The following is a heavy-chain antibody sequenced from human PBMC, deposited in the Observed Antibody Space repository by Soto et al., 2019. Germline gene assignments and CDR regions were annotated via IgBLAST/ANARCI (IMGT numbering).Heavy chain of an antibody. V-gene: IGHV3-11*01. Sequence: LRLSCAASGFPFSDFYMTWIRRAPGRGLQCLSYISGRGGTIYYADSVKGRFTISRDNAKNSLDLQMDGLRGDDTGVYYCARTTWELGVRFDYWGQGALVTVSS. CDR1: GFPFSDFY. CDR2: ISGRGGTI. CDR3: ARTTWELGVRFDY. D-gene: IGHD1-26*01. J-gene: IGHJ4*02.